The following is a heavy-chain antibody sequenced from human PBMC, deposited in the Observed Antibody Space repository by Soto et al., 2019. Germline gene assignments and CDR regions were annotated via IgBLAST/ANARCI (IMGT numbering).Heavy chain of an antibody. J-gene: IGHJ4*02. CDR2: IYPGDSDT. CDR1: GYTFSNHW. V-gene: IGHV5-51*01. CDR3: ARQTPSGLHRYFDY. D-gene: IGHD3-10*01. Sequence: EVQLVQSGAEVKKPGESLKISCQGSGYTFSNHWIGWVRQMPGKGLEWMGIIYPGDSDTRYNPSFQGQVTISADKSITTAYLQWSSLRASDTAMYYCARQTPSGLHRYFDYWGQGTLVTVSS.